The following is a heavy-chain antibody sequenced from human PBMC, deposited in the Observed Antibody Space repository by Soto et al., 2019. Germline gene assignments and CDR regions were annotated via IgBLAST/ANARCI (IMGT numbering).Heavy chain of an antibody. D-gene: IGHD2-15*01. CDR2: IYYSGST. J-gene: IGHJ4*02. Sequence: PSETLSLTCTVSGGSISSYYWSWIRQPPGKGLERIGYIYYSGSTNYNPSLKSRVTISVDTSKNQFSLKLSSVTAADTAVYYCARAVNCSGGSCYSDYWGQGTLVTVSS. CDR3: ARAVNCSGGSCYSDY. CDR1: GGSISSYY. V-gene: IGHV4-59*08.